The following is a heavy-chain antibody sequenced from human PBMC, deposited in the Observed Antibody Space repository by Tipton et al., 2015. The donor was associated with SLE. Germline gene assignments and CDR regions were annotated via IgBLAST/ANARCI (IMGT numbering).Heavy chain of an antibody. CDR1: GYDFINYY. V-gene: IGHV1-46*01. D-gene: IGHD1-26*01. CDR3: ARGGLGCCSYFNIHH. Sequence: QSGPEVKKPGASVKVSCKASGYDFINYYMHWVRQAPGQGLEWMVIINPSSDMTSYAQKFQGRLTMTRDTSTSTVYMEVNRLSFEDTGVYYCARGGLGCCSYFNIHHWGQGTLVTVSS. CDR2: INPSSDMT. J-gene: IGHJ1*01.